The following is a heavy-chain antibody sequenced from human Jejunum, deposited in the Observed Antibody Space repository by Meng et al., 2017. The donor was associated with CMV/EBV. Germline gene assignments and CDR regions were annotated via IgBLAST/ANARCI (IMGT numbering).Heavy chain of an antibody. CDR3: ARAIDYGDPNWFDP. V-gene: IGHV3-21*01. D-gene: IGHD4-17*01. Sequence: GFTFTSYSITGVRQAPGRGLEWLSYISGSSTYIYHADSVKGRFTISRDNAKNSVYLQMNRLRAEDTAVYYCARAIDYGDPNWFDPWGQGTLVTVSS. J-gene: IGHJ5*02. CDR2: ISGSSTYI. CDR1: GFTFTSYS.